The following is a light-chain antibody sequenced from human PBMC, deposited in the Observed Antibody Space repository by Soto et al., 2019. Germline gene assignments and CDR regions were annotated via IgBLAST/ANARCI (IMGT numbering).Light chain of an antibody. CDR2: DAS. Sequence: DIKMTQSPSSLSASVGDRVTITCRASQDIRNYLNWYQQKPGKVPKLLIYDASTLNAGVPSRFSASGSGTHFTFVISSLQPEDVGAYYCQQFESVPLTFGGGTKLEIK. CDR3: QQFESVPLT. CDR1: QDIRNY. J-gene: IGKJ4*01. V-gene: IGKV1-33*01.